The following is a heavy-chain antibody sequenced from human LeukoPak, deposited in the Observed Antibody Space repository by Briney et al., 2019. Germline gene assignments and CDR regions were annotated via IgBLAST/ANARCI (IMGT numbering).Heavy chain of an antibody. D-gene: IGHD2-15*01. J-gene: IGHJ6*02. Sequence: GGSLRLSCAASGFTFDDYAMHWVRQAPGKGLEWVSLISGDGGSTYYADSVKDRFTISRDNSKNSLYLQMNSLRTEDTALYYCAKDMIGCSGGSCYPPLEYYGMDVWGQGTTVTVSS. CDR2: ISGDGGST. CDR3: AKDMIGCSGGSCYPPLEYYGMDV. CDR1: GFTFDDYA. V-gene: IGHV3-43*02.